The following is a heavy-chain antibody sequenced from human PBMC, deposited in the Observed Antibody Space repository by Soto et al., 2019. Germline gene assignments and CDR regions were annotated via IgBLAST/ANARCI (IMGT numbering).Heavy chain of an antibody. J-gene: IGHJ4*02. CDR2: IHHSGSVCESGST. CDR1: GSSITITHY. V-gene: IGHV4-38-2*01. Sequence: SDTLSLTCAVSGSSITITHYWGWIRQPPGKGLEWIRSIHHSGSVCESGSTHYNPSFKSRVTISADTSKNQFSLKLTSVTAADTAVYYCARNSSSSYFDYWGRGTLVT. CDR3: ARNSSSSYFDY. D-gene: IGHD6-13*01.